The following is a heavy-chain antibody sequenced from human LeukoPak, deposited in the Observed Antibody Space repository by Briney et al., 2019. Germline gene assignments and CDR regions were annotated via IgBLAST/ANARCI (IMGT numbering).Heavy chain of an antibody. Sequence: GESLKISCKGSGYSFTSYWIGWVRQMPGKGLEWMGIIYPGDSDTRYSPSFQGQVTISADKSISTAYLQWSSLKASDTAMYYCARTYCGGDCSISIGAFDYWGQGTLVTVSS. CDR2: IYPGDSDT. D-gene: IGHD2-21*02. J-gene: IGHJ4*02. V-gene: IGHV5-51*01. CDR1: GYSFTSYW. CDR3: ARTYCGGDCSISIGAFDY.